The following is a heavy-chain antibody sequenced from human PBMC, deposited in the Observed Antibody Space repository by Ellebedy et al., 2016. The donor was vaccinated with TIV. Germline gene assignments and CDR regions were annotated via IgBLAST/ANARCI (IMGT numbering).Heavy chain of an antibody. J-gene: IGHJ4*02. CDR3: TTGIQLWLSNGYFDS. V-gene: IGHV3-21*03. CDR1: GFTLSSYS. D-gene: IGHD5-18*01. CDR2: ISSRSSHI. Sequence: GESLKISCAASGFTLSSYSMNWVRQAPGKGLEWVSSISSRSSHIYYADSVKGRFTISRDNAKNSLYLQMNSLKTEDTAVYYCTTGIQLWLSNGYFDSWGQGTLVTVSS.